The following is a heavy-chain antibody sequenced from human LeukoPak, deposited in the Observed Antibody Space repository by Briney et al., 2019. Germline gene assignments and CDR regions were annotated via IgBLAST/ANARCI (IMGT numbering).Heavy chain of an antibody. Sequence: KPSETLSLTCTVSGGSISSSSYYWGWIRQPPGKGLEWIGSIYYSGSTYYNPSLKSRVTISVDTSKNQFSLKLSSVTAADTAVYYCARERSGSQEWGQGTLVTVSS. D-gene: IGHD1-26*01. V-gene: IGHV4-39*07. J-gene: IGHJ4*02. CDR2: IYYSGST. CDR3: ARERSGSQE. CDR1: GGSISSSSYY.